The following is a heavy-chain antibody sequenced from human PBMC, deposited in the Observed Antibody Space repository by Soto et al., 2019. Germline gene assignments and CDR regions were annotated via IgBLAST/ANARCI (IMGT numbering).Heavy chain of an antibody. CDR3: TTGTRMEVAGRRGY. J-gene: IGHJ4*02. CDR2: IKSKGDGETI. V-gene: IGHV3-15*05. Sequence: EVQLVESGGGLVKPGGSLRLSCAASGFTFSNAWMTWVRQAPGKGLEWVGRIKSKGDGETIDYAEPVKGRITISRDDSKNTLYLQMNSVKIEDTAVYYCTTGTRMEVAGRRGYWGQGTLVTVSS. D-gene: IGHD6-19*01. CDR1: GFTFSNAW.